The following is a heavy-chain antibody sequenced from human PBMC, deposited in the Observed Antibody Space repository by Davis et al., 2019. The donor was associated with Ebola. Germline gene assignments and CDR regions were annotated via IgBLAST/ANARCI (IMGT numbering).Heavy chain of an antibody. CDR3: ARDSPYDFWSGIYYYYYGMDV. J-gene: IGHJ6*02. Sequence: MPGGSLRLSCAVYGGSFSGYYWSWIRQPPGKGLEWIGEINHSGSTNYNPSLKSRVTISVDTSKNQFSLKLSSVTAADTAVYYCARDSPYDFWSGIYYYYYGMDVWGQGTTVTVSS. CDR2: INHSGST. CDR1: GGSFSGYY. V-gene: IGHV4-34*01. D-gene: IGHD3-3*01.